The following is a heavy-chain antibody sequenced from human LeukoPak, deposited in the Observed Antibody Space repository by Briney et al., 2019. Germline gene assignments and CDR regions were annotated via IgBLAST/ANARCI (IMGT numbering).Heavy chain of an antibody. CDR1: GGTFSSYA. J-gene: IGHJ4*02. CDR2: IIPIFGTA. D-gene: IGHD3-10*02. Sequence: ASVKVSCKASGGTFSSYAISWVRQAPGQGLEWMGGIIPIFGTANYAQKFQGRVTITADESTSTAYMELSSLRSEDTAVYYCASMFGEQTGFDYWGQGTLVTVSS. CDR3: ASMFGEQTGFDY. V-gene: IGHV1-69*13.